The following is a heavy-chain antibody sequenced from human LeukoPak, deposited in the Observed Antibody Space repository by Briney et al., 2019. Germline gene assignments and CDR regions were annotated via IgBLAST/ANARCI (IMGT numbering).Heavy chain of an antibody. CDR2: IYPGDSDT. CDR1: GYSFTNYW. V-gene: IGHV5-51*02. J-gene: IGHJ5*02. Sequence: GESLPISCMGSGYSFTNYWSGGAGQLHGKDLEWMGIIYPGDSDTTYSPSFQGQVTISADKSIRTAYLQWGSLKASDTAMYYCARSQGYCSGGSCLQGDWFDPWGQGTLVTVSS. CDR3: ARSQGYCSGGSCLQGDWFDP. D-gene: IGHD2-15*01.